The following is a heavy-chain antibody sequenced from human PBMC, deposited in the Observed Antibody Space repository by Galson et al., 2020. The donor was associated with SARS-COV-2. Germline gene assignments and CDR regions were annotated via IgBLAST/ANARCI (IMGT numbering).Heavy chain of an antibody. CDR3: ARDPGGYYCSSTSCYASGPYGMDV. CDR1: GGTFSSYA. Sequence: SVKVSCKASGGTFSSYAISWERQAPGQGLEWMGGIIPIFGTANYAQKFQGRVTITADESTSTAYMELSSLRSEDTAVYYCARDPGGYYCSSTSCYASGPYGMDVWGQGTTVTVSS. D-gene: IGHD2-2*01. J-gene: IGHJ6*02. CDR2: IIPIFGTA. V-gene: IGHV1-69*13.